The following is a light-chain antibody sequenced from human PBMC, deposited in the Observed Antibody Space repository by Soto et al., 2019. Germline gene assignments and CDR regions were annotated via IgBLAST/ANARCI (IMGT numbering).Light chain of an antibody. CDR2: EVD. CDR3: SSFADYDPYV. Sequence: QSALTQPPSASGSPGQSVTISCTGGSSDVGGYNYVSWYQQHPGKAPKLIIYEVDRRPSGVPDRFSGSKSGNTASLTVSGLRAEDEADYYCSSFADYDPYVFGTGTKLTVL. J-gene: IGLJ1*01. V-gene: IGLV2-8*01. CDR1: SSDVGGYNY.